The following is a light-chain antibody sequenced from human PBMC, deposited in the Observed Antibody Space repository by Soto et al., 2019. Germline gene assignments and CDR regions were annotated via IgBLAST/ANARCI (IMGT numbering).Light chain of an antibody. CDR2: DAS. V-gene: IGKV3D-11*02. CDR3: QQRSNWPPT. J-gene: IGKJ1*01. Sequence: DIVLTQAPATLSLSPGVRATLSCRASQSVNSHLAWYQQKPGQAPRLRIYDASNRATGIPARFSGSGPGTGFTLAISSLEPEDFAVYYCQQRSNWPPTFGQGTKVEIK. CDR1: QSVNSH.